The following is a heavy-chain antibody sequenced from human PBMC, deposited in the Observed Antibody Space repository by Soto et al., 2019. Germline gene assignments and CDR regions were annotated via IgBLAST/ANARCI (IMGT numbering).Heavy chain of an antibody. CDR1: GCTFRSHG. J-gene: IGHJ4*02. V-gene: IGHV3-13*01. CDR2: IGIARDT. D-gene: IGHD5-18*01. CDR3: ARGTRGYNYGYTDY. Sequence: GRSQRVSSAAAGCTFRSHGRHGVSQPTGKGLEWVSAIGIARDTYYPDSVKGRFTISRENARNSVYLQLNGLRAEDTAVYYCARGTRGYNYGYTDYWGQGTLVTVSS.